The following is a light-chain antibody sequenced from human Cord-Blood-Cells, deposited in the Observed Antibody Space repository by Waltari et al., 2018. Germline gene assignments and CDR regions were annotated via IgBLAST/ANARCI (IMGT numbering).Light chain of an antibody. V-gene: IGKV3-11*01. Sequence: EIVLSQPPATLSLSPGERASFSCRASQSVSSSLAWYQQNPGQAPILLIYDESNMATGIPASFSGSGSGTDFTLTISSLEPEDIAVYYCQQRSNWPLTFGGGTKVEIK. J-gene: IGKJ4*01. CDR1: QSVSSS. CDR2: DES. CDR3: QQRSNWPLT.